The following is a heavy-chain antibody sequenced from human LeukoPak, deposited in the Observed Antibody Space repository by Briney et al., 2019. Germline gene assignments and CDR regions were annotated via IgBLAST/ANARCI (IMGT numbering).Heavy chain of an antibody. CDR1: GGSISSSSYY. Sequence: SETLSLTCTVSGGSISSSSYYWGWIRQPPGKGLEWIGSIYYSGSTYYNPSLKSRVTISVDTSKNQFSLKLSSVTAADTAVYYCXAIXVPAAPYWYFDLWGRGTLVTVSS. CDR3: XAIXVPAAPYWYFDL. D-gene: IGHD2-2*01. CDR2: IYYSGST. V-gene: IGHV4-39*01. J-gene: IGHJ2*01.